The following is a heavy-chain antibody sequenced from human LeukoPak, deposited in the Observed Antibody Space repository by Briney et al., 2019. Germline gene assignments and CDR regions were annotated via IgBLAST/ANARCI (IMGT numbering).Heavy chain of an antibody. Sequence: GGSLRLSCAASGNYWMHWVRQAPGKGLLWVSHINSDGSWTTYADSVKGRFTISKDNAKNTVYLQMNNLRAEDTAAYYCVSFYETYWGRGTLVTASS. D-gene: IGHD2-2*01. V-gene: IGHV3-74*01. CDR2: INSDGSWT. CDR1: GNYW. CDR3: VSFYETY. J-gene: IGHJ4*02.